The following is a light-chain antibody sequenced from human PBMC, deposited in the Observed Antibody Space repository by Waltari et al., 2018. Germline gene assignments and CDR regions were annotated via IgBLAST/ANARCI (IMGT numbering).Light chain of an antibody. V-gene: IGKV1-39*01. Sequence: DIQMTQSPSSLSASVGESVTITCRASQSISSYLNWYQQKPGKAPKLLIYAASSVQSGVPSRFSGSGSGTDFILTISSLQPEDFATYHCQQSYSTPLTFGGGTKVEIK. CDR2: AAS. CDR1: QSISSY. J-gene: IGKJ4*01. CDR3: QQSYSTPLT.